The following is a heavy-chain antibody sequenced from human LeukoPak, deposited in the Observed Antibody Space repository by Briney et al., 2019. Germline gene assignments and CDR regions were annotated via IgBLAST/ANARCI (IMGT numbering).Heavy chain of an antibody. CDR3: ARASDIASSHDY. J-gene: IGHJ4*02. D-gene: IGHD5/OR15-5a*01. Sequence: ASVKVSCKASGYTFTSYGISWVRQAPEQGLEWMGWISAYNGNTNYAQKLQGRVTMTTDTSTSTAYMELRSLRSDDTAVYYCARASDIASSHDYWGQGTLVTVSS. V-gene: IGHV1-18*01. CDR2: ISAYNGNT. CDR1: GYTFTSYG.